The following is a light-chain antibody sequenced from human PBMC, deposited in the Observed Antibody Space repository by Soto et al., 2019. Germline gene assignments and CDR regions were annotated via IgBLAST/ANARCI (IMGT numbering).Light chain of an antibody. CDR1: QSVTSTY. J-gene: IGKJ5*01. CDR2: GAS. Sequence: EIVLTQSPGTLSLSPGERATLSCRASQSVTSTYLAWYQQKPGQAPRLLIYGASTRVTGIPDRFSGSGSGTDFTLTISRLEPEDFAVYYRQQYGSSPITFGQGTRLEIK. CDR3: QQYGSSPIT. V-gene: IGKV3-20*01.